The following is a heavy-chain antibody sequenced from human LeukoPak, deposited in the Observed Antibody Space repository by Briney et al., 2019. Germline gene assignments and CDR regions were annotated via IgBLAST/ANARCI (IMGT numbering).Heavy chain of an antibody. V-gene: IGHV3-23*01. CDR2: ISGSGGST. CDR3: TTDLGDEGYFDY. J-gene: IGHJ4*02. D-gene: IGHD3-16*01. Sequence: GGSLRLSCAASGFTFSSYAMSWVRQAPGKGLEWVSAISGSGGSTYYADSVKGRFTISRDNSKNTLYLQMNSLRAEDTAVYYCTTDLGDEGYFDYWGQGTLVTVSS. CDR1: GFTFSSYA.